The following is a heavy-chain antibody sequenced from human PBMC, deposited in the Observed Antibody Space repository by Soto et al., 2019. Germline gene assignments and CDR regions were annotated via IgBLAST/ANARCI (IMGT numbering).Heavy chain of an antibody. CDR3: ARSEQWLARTYYYYGMDV. V-gene: IGHV1-69*06. CDR2: IIPIFGTA. J-gene: IGHJ6*02. Sequence: GASVKVSCKASGGTFSSYAISWVRQAPGQGLEWMGGIIPIFGTANYAQKFQGRVTITADKSTSTAYMELSSLRSEDTAMYYCARSEQWLARTYYYYGMDVWGQGTTVTVSS. CDR1: GGTFSSYA. D-gene: IGHD6-19*01.